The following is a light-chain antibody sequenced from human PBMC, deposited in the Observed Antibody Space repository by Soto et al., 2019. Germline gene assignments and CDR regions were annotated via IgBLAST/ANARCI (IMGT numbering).Light chain of an antibody. CDR2: GAS. CDR1: QSVSGSY. J-gene: IGKJ2*01. CDR3: HHYGSSPPRT. V-gene: IGKV3-20*01. Sequence: EIVLTQSPGTLSLSPGERATLSCRASQSVSGSYLAWYQHKPGQAPRLLIYGASSRATGIPDRFSGSGSGPDFTLTISRLEPEDFAVYYCHHYGSSPPRTFGQGTQLETK.